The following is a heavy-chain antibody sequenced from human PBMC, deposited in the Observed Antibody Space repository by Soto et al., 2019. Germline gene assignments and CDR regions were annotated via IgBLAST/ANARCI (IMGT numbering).Heavy chain of an antibody. CDR3: AKQNCGGDCSPDY. CDR2: VSGSGGST. D-gene: IGHD2-21*02. V-gene: IGHV3-23*01. J-gene: IGHJ4*02. Sequence: GGSLRLSCVASGFTFSSYAMSWVRQAPGKGLEWVSTVSGSGGSTYYADSVKGRFTISRDNSKNTLYLQMNSLRAEDTAVYYCAKQNCGGDCSPDYWGQGTLVTVSS. CDR1: GFTFSSYA.